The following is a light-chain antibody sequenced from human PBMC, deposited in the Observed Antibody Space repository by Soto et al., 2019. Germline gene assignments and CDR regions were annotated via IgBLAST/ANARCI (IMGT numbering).Light chain of an antibody. CDR3: HQYGISPPT. J-gene: IGKJ1*01. CDR1: HAISSW. V-gene: IGKV1-5*03. CDR2: KAS. Sequence: DIQMTQSPSTLSGSVGGRVTITFRSSHAISSWLAWYQQKPGKAPKLLIYKASTLKSGVPSRFSGSGSGTDFTLTISSLEPEDFAVFYCHQYGISPPTFGPGTKVDIK.